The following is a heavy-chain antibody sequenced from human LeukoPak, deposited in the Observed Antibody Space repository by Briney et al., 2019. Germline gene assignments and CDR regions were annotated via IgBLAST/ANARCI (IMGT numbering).Heavy chain of an antibody. CDR3: AAEGQWSLVHYFNS. CDR2: ISTYDGHA. Sequence: ASVKVSCKASGYSFTSYGITWVRQAPRQGLEWMGWISTYDGHANYAQKLQGRVTLTTDTSTVTAYMELRSLRSDDTAVYYCAAEGQWSLVHYFNSWGQGTLVTVSS. CDR1: GYSFTSYG. V-gene: IGHV1-18*01. D-gene: IGHD2-15*01. J-gene: IGHJ4*02.